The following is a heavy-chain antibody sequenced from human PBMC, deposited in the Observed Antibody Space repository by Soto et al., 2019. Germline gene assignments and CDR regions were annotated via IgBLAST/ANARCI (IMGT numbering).Heavy chain of an antibody. D-gene: IGHD3-10*01. V-gene: IGHV3-48*01. Sequence: LVESGGGLVQPGGSLRISCVASGFTFSTYSMNWVRQAPGKGLEWISYISSSSSTIYYADSLKGRFTISRDNAKNSLYLQMNSLRAEDTAVYYCARPTMVRQNDAFDIWGQGTMVTVSS. CDR1: GFTFSTYS. CDR2: ISSSSSTI. J-gene: IGHJ3*02. CDR3: ARPTMVRQNDAFDI.